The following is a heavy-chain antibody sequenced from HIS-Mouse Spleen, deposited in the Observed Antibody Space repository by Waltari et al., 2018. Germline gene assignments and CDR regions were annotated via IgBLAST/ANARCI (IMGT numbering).Heavy chain of an antibody. D-gene: IGHD2-8*01. CDR3: ARGWYYFDY. CDR2: INSDGSRT. CDR1: GLTFSSYW. Sequence: EVQLVESVGGLVQPGGSLRLSCAASGLTFSSYWMPGVRQAQGKGLVGVSRINSDGSRTSYADSVKGRFTISRDNAKNTLYLQMNSLRAEDTAVYYCARGWYYFDYWGQGTLVTVSS. J-gene: IGHJ4*02. V-gene: IGHV3-74*01.